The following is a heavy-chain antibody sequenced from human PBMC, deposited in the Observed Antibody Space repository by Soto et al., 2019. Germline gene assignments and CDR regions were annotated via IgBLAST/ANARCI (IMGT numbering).Heavy chain of an antibody. Sequence: QVQLVQSGAEVKKPGSSVKVSCKAPGGTFSTYAFSWVRQAPGQGLEWMGGIIPMFGTANDAQRFQDRVTITADESTNTVYMELSSLRSEDTAVYFCASGIQLWLRRINNGYSGWGQGTLVTVSS. D-gene: IGHD5-18*01. V-gene: IGHV1-69*12. J-gene: IGHJ4*02. CDR2: IIPMFGTA. CDR3: ASGIQLWLRRINNGYSG. CDR1: GGTFSTYA.